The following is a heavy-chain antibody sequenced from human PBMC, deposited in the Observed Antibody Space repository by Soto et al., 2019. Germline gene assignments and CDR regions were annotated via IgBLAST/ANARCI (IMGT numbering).Heavy chain of an antibody. CDR2: IYYSGST. Sequence: SETLSLTCTVSGGSISSYYWSWIRQPPGKGLEWIGYIYYSGSTNYNPSLKSRVTISVDTSKNQFSLKLSSVTAADTAVYYCARFALPDHGDYYFDYWGQGTLVTVSS. CDR3: ARFALPDHGDYYFDY. CDR1: GGSISSYY. V-gene: IGHV4-59*01. J-gene: IGHJ4*02. D-gene: IGHD4-17*01.